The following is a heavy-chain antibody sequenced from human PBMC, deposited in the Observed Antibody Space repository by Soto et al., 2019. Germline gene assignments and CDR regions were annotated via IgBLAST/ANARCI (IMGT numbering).Heavy chain of an antibody. Sequence: GGSLRLSCTASGFTFGDYAMSWFRQAPGKGLEWVGFIRSKAYGGTTEYAASVKGRFTISRDDSKSIAYLQMNSLKTEDTAVYYCARFSSGWYLGGLHSDYWGQGTLVTVFS. D-gene: IGHD6-19*01. J-gene: IGHJ4*02. CDR3: ARFSSGWYLGGLHSDY. V-gene: IGHV3-49*03. CDR1: GFTFGDYA. CDR2: IRSKAYGGTT.